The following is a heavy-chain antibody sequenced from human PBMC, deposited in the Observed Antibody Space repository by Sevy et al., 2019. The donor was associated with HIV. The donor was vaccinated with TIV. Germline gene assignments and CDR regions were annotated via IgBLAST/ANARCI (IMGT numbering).Heavy chain of an antibody. Sequence: LRLSCTVSGGSISSGDYYWSWIRQPPGKGLEWIGYIYYSGSTYYNPSLKSRVTISVDTSKNQFSLKLSSVTAADTAGYYCARTDLAAQIDYWGQGTLVTVSS. CDR3: ARTDLAAQIDY. V-gene: IGHV4-30-4*01. D-gene: IGHD6-19*01. CDR2: IYYSGST. CDR1: GGSISSGDYY. J-gene: IGHJ4*02.